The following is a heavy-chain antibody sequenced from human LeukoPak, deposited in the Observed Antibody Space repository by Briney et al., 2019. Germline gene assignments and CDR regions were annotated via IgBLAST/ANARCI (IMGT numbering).Heavy chain of an antibody. J-gene: IGHJ4*02. D-gene: IGHD6-19*01. CDR2: INPSGGST. Sequence: ASVKVSCKASGYTFTSYFIHWVRQAPGQGLEWMGIINPSGGSTSYAQKFQGRVTMTRDTSTSTVYMELSSLRSEDTAVYYCASTPGIAVAEPFDYWGQGTLVTVSS. V-gene: IGHV1-46*01. CDR1: GYTFTSYF. CDR3: ASTPGIAVAEPFDY.